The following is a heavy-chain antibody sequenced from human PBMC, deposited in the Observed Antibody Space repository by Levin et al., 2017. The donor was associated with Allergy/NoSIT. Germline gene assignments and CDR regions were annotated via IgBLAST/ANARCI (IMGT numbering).Heavy chain of an antibody. V-gene: IGHV3-74*01. CDR3: ARSQYSGSYMDY. CDR2: INGDGTTT. J-gene: IGHJ4*03. Sequence: ETLSLTCAASGFTFSNYWIHWVRQVPGKGLVWVSRINGDGTTTKFAESVEGRFTISRDNAKNTLFLQMDSLRAEDTAVYYCARSQYSGSYMDYWGQGTLVTVSS. D-gene: IGHD1-26*01. CDR1: GFTFSNYW.